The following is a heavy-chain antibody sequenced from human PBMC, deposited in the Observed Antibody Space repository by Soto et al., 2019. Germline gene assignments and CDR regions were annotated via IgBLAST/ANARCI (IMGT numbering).Heavy chain of an antibody. J-gene: IGHJ4*02. CDR2: MLYSGST. Sequence: GSLRLSCAASGFTFSSTAYYWGWIRQPPGKGLEWIGSMLYSGSTYYSPSLKSRVTITVATARSQFSLKLRSVTAADTAVYYCASHHDYVWGTYRWALDFWGQGTVVTVSS. V-gene: IGHV4-39*01. CDR3: ASHHDYVWGTYRWALDF. D-gene: IGHD3-16*02. CDR1: GFTFSSTAYY.